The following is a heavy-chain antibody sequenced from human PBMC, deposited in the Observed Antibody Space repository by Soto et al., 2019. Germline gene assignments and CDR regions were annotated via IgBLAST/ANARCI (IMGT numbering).Heavy chain of an antibody. J-gene: IGHJ4*02. V-gene: IGHV3-15*07. D-gene: IGHD6-6*01. CDR1: GFTFSNAW. CDR2: IKSKTDGGTT. CDR3: AKDHVGRQLVPDY. Sequence: EVQLVESGGGLVKPGGSLRLSCAASGFTFSNAWMNWVRQAPGKGLEWVGRIKSKTDGGTTDYAAPVKGRFTISRDNSKNTLYLQMNSLRAEDTAVYYCAKDHVGRQLVPDYWGQGTLVTVSS.